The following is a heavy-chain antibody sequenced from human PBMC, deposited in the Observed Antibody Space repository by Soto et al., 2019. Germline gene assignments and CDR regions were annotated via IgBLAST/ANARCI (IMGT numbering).Heavy chain of an antibody. CDR3: ARQRNDYVWGSYRYFDY. CDR1: GGSISSSSYY. Sequence: PSETLSLTCTVSGGSISSSSYYWGWIRQPPGKGLEWIGSIYYSGSTYYNPSLKSRVTISVDTSKNQFSLKLSSVTAADTAVYYCARQRNDYVWGSYRYFDYWGQGTLVTASS. V-gene: IGHV4-39*01. J-gene: IGHJ4*02. CDR2: IYYSGST. D-gene: IGHD3-16*02.